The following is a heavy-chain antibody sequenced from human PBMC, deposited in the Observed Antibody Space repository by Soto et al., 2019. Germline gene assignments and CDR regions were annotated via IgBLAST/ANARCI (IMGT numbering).Heavy chain of an antibody. CDR3: ARTEGYFDY. J-gene: IGHJ4*02. CDR1: GDSVSSKSAA. Sequence: SHPVSLTCSISGDSVSSKSAAWNWIRQSPSRGLEWLGRTYYRSRWSTDYAISAKSRITVNPGTSKNQFSLQLKSVTPDDTAVYYCARTEGYFDYWGQGTLVTVSS. CDR2: TYYRSRWST. V-gene: IGHV6-1*01.